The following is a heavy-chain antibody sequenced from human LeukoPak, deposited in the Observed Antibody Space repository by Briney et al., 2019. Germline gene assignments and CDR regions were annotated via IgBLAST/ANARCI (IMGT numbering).Heavy chain of an antibody. J-gene: IGHJ4*02. CDR2: MDQDGSDK. CDR1: GFTLSDYW. CDR3: ARESTRGRPGY. D-gene: IGHD5/OR15-5a*01. Sequence: GGSLRLSCAASGFTLSDYWMSWVRQAPGKGLEWVANMDQDGSDKNYVGSVKGRFTISRDDAKNSLYLQMNSLRAEDTAVYYCARESTRGRPGYWGQGTLVTVSS. V-gene: IGHV3-7*01.